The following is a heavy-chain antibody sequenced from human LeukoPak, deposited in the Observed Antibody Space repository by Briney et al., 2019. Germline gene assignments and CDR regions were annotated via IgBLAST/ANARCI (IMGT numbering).Heavy chain of an antibody. CDR3: ARLLGTRGVFDL. CDR2: INPNSGDT. D-gene: IGHD3-3*02. Sequence: ASVKVSCKASGYTFTTYYMHWVRQAPGQGLEWMGWINPNSGDTNYAQKFQGRVTMTRDTSISTAHMELSRLRSDDTAVYYCARLLGTRGVFDLWGQGTMVTASS. J-gene: IGHJ3*01. V-gene: IGHV1-2*02. CDR1: GYTFTTYY.